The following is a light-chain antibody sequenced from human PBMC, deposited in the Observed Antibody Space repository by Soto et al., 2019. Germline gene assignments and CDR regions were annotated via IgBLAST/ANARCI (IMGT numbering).Light chain of an antibody. CDR3: KQYSQWPPFT. V-gene: IGKV3-15*01. CDR2: DTS. Sequence: EMVMTQSPATLSVSPGERPTLSCRASQSVSSKLAWYQQKPGQAPRLLIYDTSTRATGIPARFSGSGSGTEFTLTISSLQPEDLGVYYCKQYSQWPPFTFGQGTRLEIK. CDR1: QSVSSK. J-gene: IGKJ5*01.